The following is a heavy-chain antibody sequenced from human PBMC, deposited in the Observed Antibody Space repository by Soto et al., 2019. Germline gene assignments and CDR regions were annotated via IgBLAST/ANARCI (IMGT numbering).Heavy chain of an antibody. J-gene: IGHJ4*02. D-gene: IGHD2-2*01. CDR1: GGTFSSYA. Sequence: SVKVSCKASGGTFSSYAISWVRQAPGQGXEWMGGIIPIFGTANYAQKFQGRVTITADESTSTAYMELSSLRSEDTAVYYCARDREWYCSSTSCYFITFDYWGQGTLVTVSS. CDR3: ARDREWYCSSTSCYFITFDY. V-gene: IGHV1-69*13. CDR2: IIPIFGTA.